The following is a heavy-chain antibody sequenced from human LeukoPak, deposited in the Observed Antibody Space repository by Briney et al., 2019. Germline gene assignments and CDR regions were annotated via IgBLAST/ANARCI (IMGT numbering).Heavy chain of an antibody. V-gene: IGHV4-30-4*01. CDR1: GGSISSGDYY. CDR2: IYYSGST. CDR3: AREILTDHYTFDI. J-gene: IGHJ3*02. D-gene: IGHD3-9*01. Sequence: KSSETLSLTCTVSGGSISSGDYYWSWIRQPPGKGLEWIGYIYYSGSTYYNPSLKSRVTISVDTSKNQFSLKLSSVTAADTAVYYCAREILTDHYTFDIWGQGTMVTVSS.